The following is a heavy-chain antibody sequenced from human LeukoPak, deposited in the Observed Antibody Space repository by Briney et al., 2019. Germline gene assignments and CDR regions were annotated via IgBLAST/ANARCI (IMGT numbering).Heavy chain of an antibody. CDR3: ARVVVVVAATGWFDP. D-gene: IGHD2-15*01. J-gene: IGHJ5*02. CDR1: GYTFTGYY. Sequence: GASVKVSCKASGYTFTGYYMHWVRQAPGQGLEWMGWINPNSGGTNYAQKFQGRVTMTRDTSISTAYMELSRLRSDDTAVYYCARVVVVVAATGWFDPWGREPWSPSPQ. CDR2: INPNSGGT. V-gene: IGHV1-2*02.